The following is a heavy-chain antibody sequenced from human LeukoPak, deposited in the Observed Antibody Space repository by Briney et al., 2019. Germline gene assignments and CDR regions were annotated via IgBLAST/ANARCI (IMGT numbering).Heavy chain of an antibody. Sequence: PSETLSLTCAVYGGSFSGYYWSWIRQPPGKGLEWIGEINHSGSTNYNPSLKSRVTISVDTSKNQFSLKLSSVTAADTAVYYCARTRSGSYYMVHSWSDPWGQGTLVTVSS. CDR1: GGSFSGYY. D-gene: IGHD3-10*01. J-gene: IGHJ5*02. CDR2: INHSGST. CDR3: ARTRSGSYYMVHSWSDP. V-gene: IGHV4-34*01.